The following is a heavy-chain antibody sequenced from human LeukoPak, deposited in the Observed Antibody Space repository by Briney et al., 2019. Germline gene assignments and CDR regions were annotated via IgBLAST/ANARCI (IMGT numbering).Heavy chain of an antibody. J-gene: IGHJ4*02. CDR1: GYSFTSYW. Sequence: RGESLKISCKGSGYSFTSYWIGWVRQMPGKGLEWMGIIYPGDSDTRYSPSFQGQVTISADKSISTAYLQWSSLKASDTAMYYCARPYGSGGKAYYFDYWGQGTLVTVSS. CDR2: IYPGDSDT. CDR3: ARPYGSGGKAYYFDY. D-gene: IGHD3-10*01. V-gene: IGHV5-51*01.